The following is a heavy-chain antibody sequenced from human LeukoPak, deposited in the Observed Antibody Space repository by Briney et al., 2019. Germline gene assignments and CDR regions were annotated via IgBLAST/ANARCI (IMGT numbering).Heavy chain of an antibody. Sequence: ASVKVSCKASGYTFTGYYMHWVRQAPGQGLEWMGWINPNSGGTNYAQKFQGRVTMTRDTSISTAYMELSRLRSDDTAVYYCARVTGGYNWNTHFDYWGQGTLVTVSS. V-gene: IGHV1-2*02. D-gene: IGHD1-1*01. CDR1: GYTFTGYY. J-gene: IGHJ4*02. CDR3: ARVTGGYNWNTHFDY. CDR2: INPNSGGT.